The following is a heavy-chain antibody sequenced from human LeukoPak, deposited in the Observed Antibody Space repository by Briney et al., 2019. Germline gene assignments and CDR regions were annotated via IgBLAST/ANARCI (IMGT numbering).Heavy chain of an antibody. CDR3: ARDGPAAGPPTDLDY. D-gene: IGHD6-13*01. CDR1: GFTFSSYE. V-gene: IGHV3-48*03. CDR2: ISRSGGTK. Sequence: GGSLRLSCAASGFTFSSYEMNWVRQAPGKGLEWLSYISRSGGTKYYAGSVVGRFTISRDNAKNSLSLQMNSLRAEDTAVYYCARDGPAAGPPTDLDYWGQGTLVTVSS. J-gene: IGHJ4*02.